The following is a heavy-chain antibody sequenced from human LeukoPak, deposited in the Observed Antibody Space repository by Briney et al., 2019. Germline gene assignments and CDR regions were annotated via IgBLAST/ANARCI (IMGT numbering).Heavy chain of an antibody. CDR1: GDSVSSYY. CDR2: IYYSGST. D-gene: IGHD5-24*01. J-gene: IGHJ4*02. CDR3: VRHSRLDGYNNFDY. Sequence: SETLSLTCTVSGDSVSSYYWSWIRQPPGKGLEWIGYIYYSGSTNYNPSLKSRVTISVDTSRNQFSLKLSPVTAADTAVYYCVRHSRLDGYNNFDYWGQGTLVTVSS. V-gene: IGHV4-59*08.